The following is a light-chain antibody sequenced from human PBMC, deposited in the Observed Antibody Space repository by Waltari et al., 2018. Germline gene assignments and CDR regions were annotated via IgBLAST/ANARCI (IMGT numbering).Light chain of an antibody. CDR2: EVT. V-gene: IGLV2-8*02. Sequence: QSALTQPPSASRSPGQSVTIPCTGTSSYVGYYVSWYQQHPGKAPKLMISEVTKRPSGVPDRFSGSKSGNTASLTVSGLQAEDEADYYCSSYAGSNNLVFGGGTKLTVL. CDR1: SSYVGYY. J-gene: IGLJ2*01. CDR3: SSYAGSNNLV.